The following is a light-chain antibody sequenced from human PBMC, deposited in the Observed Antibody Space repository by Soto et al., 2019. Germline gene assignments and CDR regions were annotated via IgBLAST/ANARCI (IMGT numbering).Light chain of an antibody. V-gene: IGLV2-14*01. J-gene: IGLJ1*01. CDR3: SSYTSSSTPYV. CDR1: SSDVGGYNY. CDR2: DVS. Sequence: QYALTQPASMSGSPGQSITISCTGTSSDVGGYNYVSWYQQHPGKAPKLMIYDVSNRPSGVSNRFSGSKSVNTASLTIFGLQAEDGADYYCSSYTSSSTPYVFGTGTKLTVL.